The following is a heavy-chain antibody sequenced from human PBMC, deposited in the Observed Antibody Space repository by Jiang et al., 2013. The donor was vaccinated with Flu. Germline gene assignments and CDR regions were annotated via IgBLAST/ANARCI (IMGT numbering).Heavy chain of an antibody. CDR3: ARASWRELGAYYFDY. CDR2: IWYDGSNK. Sequence: QLLESGGGVVQPGRSLRLSCAASGFTFSSYGMHWVRQAPGKGLEWVAVIWYDGSNKYYADSVKGRFTISRDNSKNTLYLQMNSLRAEDTAVYYCARASWRELGAYYFDYWGQGTLVTVSS. V-gene: IGHV3-33*01. J-gene: IGHJ4*02. D-gene: IGHD1-26*01. CDR1: GFTFSSYG.